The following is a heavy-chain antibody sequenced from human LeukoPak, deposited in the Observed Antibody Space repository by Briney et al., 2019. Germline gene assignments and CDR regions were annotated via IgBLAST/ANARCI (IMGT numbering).Heavy chain of an antibody. D-gene: IGHD3/OR15-3a*01. J-gene: IGHJ4*02. V-gene: IGHV3-30*03. Sequence: GGSLRLSCAASGFTFSSYGMHWVRQAPGKGLEWVAVISYDGSYKYYADSVKGRFTISRDNSKNTLYLQMNSLRAEDTAVYYCARKKTGYYTTDYWGQGTLVTVSS. CDR1: GFTFSSYG. CDR3: ARKKTGYYTTDY. CDR2: ISYDGSYK.